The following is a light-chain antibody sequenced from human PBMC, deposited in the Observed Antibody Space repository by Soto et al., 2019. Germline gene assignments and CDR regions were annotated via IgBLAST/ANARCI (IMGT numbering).Light chain of an antibody. J-gene: IGKJ5*01. V-gene: IGKV3-11*01. CDR2: DAS. CDR1: QSVRSS. Sequence: DIVLTQSPATLSLSPGERATLSCRASQSVRSSLAWYQQKPGQAPRLLIYDASNRATGIPARFSGSGSGTDFTLTISSLDPEDFAVYYCQQRSAWPQITFGQGTRLEIK. CDR3: QQRSAWPQIT.